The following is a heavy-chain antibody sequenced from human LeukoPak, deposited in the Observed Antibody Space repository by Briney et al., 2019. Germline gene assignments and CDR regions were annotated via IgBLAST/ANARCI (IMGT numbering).Heavy chain of an antibody. CDR2: TNHSGST. J-gene: IGHJ5*02. CDR1: GGSFSGYY. V-gene: IGHV4-34*01. CDR3: ARGRILLWFGEHNWFDP. D-gene: IGHD3-10*01. Sequence: PSETLSLTCAVYGGSFSGYYWSWIRQPPGKGLEWIGETNHSGSTNYNPSLKSRVTISVDTSKNQFSLKLSSVTAADTAVYYCARGRILLWFGEHNWFDPWGQGTLVTVSS.